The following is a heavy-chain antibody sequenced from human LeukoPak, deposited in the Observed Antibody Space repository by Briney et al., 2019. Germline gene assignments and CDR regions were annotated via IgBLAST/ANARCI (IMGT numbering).Heavy chain of an antibody. V-gene: IGHV3-15*01. CDR2: IKSKTDGGTT. Sequence: GGSLRLSCAASGFTFSNAWMGWVRQAPGKGLEWVGRIKSKTDGGTTDYAAPVKGRFTISRDDSKNTLYLQMNSLKTEDTAVYYCTTETTVTSYYFDYWGQGTLVTVSS. CDR1: GFTFSNAW. J-gene: IGHJ4*02. D-gene: IGHD4-17*01. CDR3: TTETTVTSYYFDY.